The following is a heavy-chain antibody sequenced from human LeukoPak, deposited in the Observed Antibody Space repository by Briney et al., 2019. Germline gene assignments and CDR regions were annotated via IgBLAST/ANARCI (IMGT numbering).Heavy chain of an antibody. V-gene: IGHV4-30-4*07. Sequence: SETLSLTCAVSGGSISKSGYSWAWIRQPPGKGLEWVGYVLYTGATYYKPSLMSRLTMSLDTSKNQVSLKMNSVTAAGTAVYFCARGIFGYNSGWPLDFWGQGILVTVSS. CDR3: ARGIFGYNSGWPLDF. J-gene: IGHJ4*02. D-gene: IGHD5-12*01. CDR1: GGSISKSGYS. CDR2: VLYTGAT.